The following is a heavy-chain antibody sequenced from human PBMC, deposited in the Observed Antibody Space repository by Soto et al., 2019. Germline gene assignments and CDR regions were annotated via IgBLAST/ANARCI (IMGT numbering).Heavy chain of an antibody. CDR2: IYNSGST. Sequence: QVQLQESGPGLVKPSETLSLTCTVSGGSISNYYWSWVRQPPGKALEWIGYIYNSGSTSYNPSLKSRVPISVDTSKHQFSLKLASVTAADTAVYYCASVSQGRDYWGQGTLVIVSS. J-gene: IGHJ4*02. V-gene: IGHV4-59*01. CDR3: ASVSQGRDY. CDR1: GGSISNYY.